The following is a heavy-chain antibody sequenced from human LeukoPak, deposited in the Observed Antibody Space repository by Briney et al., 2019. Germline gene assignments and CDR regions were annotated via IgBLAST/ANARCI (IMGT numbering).Heavy chain of an antibody. Sequence: SETQSLTCTVSGGSVSTSSYYWGWVRQPPGKGLEWIGSIYYSGRTYYNPSLKSRVTISVDTSKNQFSLKLSSVTAADTAVYYCARAIGDFYYYYYMDVWGRGTTVTISS. CDR1: GGSVSTSSYY. D-gene: IGHD3-10*01. V-gene: IGHV4-39*07. J-gene: IGHJ6*03. CDR3: ARAIGDFYYYYYMDV. CDR2: IYYSGRT.